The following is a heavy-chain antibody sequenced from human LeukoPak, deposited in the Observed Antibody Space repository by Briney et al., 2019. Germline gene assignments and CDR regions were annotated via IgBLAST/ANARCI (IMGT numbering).Heavy chain of an antibody. Sequence: GASVKVSCKVSVYTLSELSMHSVRHTPGKGVGSMGGFYHEEGETIYAQNFQGRVTMTEDKSTDTASMELSSLRSEDTAVYYCTTLQREHHSSCFDLWGRGSLVTVSS. V-gene: IGHV1-24*01. J-gene: IGHJ5*02. D-gene: IGHD5-24*01. CDR2: FYHEEGET. CDR3: TTLQREHHSSCFDL. CDR1: VYTLSELS.